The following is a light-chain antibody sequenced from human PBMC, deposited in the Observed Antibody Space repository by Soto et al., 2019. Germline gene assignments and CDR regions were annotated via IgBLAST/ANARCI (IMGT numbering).Light chain of an antibody. CDR3: QQTFSHLLS. Sequence: IQLTQSPSSLSASVGDGVTIVCRASESIGDYLNWYQLTSGEAPKVLIYSASTLRGGVPSRFSGNGSGTEFTLTISSLQPEDVATYYCQQTFSHLLSFGGGTTVEIK. CDR2: SAS. J-gene: IGKJ4*01. CDR1: ESIGDY. V-gene: IGKV1-39*01.